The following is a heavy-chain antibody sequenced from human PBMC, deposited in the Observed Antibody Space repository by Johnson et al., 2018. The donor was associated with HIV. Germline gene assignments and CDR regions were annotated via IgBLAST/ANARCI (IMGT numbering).Heavy chain of an antibody. V-gene: IGHV3-53*01. CDR1: GFTVSSSY. Sequence: VQLVESGGGLIQPGGSLRLSCVASGFTVSSSYMSWVRQAPRKGLEWISVIYSGCSIYYAASVRGRFTLSRDNSKNTLYLQMNSLRAEDTAMYYCAREGQDYVWESNGGLDIWGRGTMVSVSS. J-gene: IGHJ3*02. CDR3: AREGQDYVWESNGGLDI. D-gene: IGHD3-16*01. CDR2: IYSGCSI.